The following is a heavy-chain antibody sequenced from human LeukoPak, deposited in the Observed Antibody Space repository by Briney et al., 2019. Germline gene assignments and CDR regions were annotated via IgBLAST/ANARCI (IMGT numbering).Heavy chain of an antibody. J-gene: IGHJ4*02. CDR3: ARFSRGRIAARPMYFDY. CDR1: GGSISSYY. CDR2: IYYSGST. V-gene: IGHV4-59*01. Sequence: KTSETLSLTCTVSGGSISSYYWSWIRQPPGKGLEWIGYIYYSGSTNYNPYLKSRVTISVDTSKNQFSLKLSSVTAADTAVYYCARFSRGRIAARPMYFDYWGQGTLVTVSS. D-gene: IGHD6-6*01.